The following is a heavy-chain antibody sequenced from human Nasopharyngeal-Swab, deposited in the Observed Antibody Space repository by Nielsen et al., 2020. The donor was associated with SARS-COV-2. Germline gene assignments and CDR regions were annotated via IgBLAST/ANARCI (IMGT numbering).Heavy chain of an antibody. CDR1: GFTFSSSG. Sequence: GESLKTSCAASGFTFSSSGMHWVRQAPGKGLEWVAVISYDGSNKYYADSVKGRFTISRDNSKNTLYLQMNSLRAEDTAVYYCAKALETNPGAYWGQGTLVTVSS. CDR3: AKALETNPGAY. D-gene: IGHD3-10*01. CDR2: ISYDGSNK. J-gene: IGHJ4*02. V-gene: IGHV3-30*18.